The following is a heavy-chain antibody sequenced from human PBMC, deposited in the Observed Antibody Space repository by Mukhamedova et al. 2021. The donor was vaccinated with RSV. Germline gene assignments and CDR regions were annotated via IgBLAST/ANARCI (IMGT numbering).Heavy chain of an antibody. J-gene: IGHJ4*01. CDR3: ARAPGGYYGSGSYLDY. D-gene: IGHD3-10*01. V-gene: IGHV3-30*04. Sequence: SSYAMHWVRQAPGKGLEWVAVISYDGSNKYYADSVKGRFTISRDNSKNTLYLQMNSLRAEDTAVYYCARAPGGYYGSGSYLDYWG. CDR2: ISYDGSNK. CDR1: SSYA.